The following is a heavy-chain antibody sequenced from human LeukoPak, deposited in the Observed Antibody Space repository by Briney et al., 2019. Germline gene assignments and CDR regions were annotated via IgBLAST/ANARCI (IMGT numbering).Heavy chain of an antibody. CDR2: INPSGGST. Sequence: ASVKVSCKASGYTFTSYYMHWVRQAPGQGLEWMGIINPSGGSTSYAQKFQGRVTMTRDTSTSTVYMELSSLRSEDTAVYYCAREEGSGNLNDAFDVWGQGTMVTVSS. J-gene: IGHJ3*01. V-gene: IGHV1-46*01. CDR1: GYTFTSYY. D-gene: IGHD6-19*01. CDR3: AREEGSGNLNDAFDV.